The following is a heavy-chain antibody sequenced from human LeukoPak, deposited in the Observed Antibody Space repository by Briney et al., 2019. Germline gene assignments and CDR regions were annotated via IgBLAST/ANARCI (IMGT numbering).Heavy chain of an antibody. CDR2: VSSSRTTI. CDR3: ARMSTGYYDDY. D-gene: IGHD3-9*01. CDR1: GFTLSTFG. Sequence: PGGSLRLSCVASGFTLSTFGMNWVRQAPGKGLEWVSYVSSSRTTIYYADSVKGRFTISRDDAKSSLYLQMNSLRAEDTALYHCARMSTGYYDDYWGQGTLVAVSS. V-gene: IGHV3-48*01. J-gene: IGHJ4*02.